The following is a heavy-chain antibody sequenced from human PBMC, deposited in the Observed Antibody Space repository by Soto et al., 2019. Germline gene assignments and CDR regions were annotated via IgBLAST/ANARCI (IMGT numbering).Heavy chain of an antibody. D-gene: IGHD2-2*01. CDR3: ARDPANEGAVPWFDP. CDR2: ITPIFGTA. CDR1: GGTFSSYA. Sequence: SVKVSCKASGGTFSSYAISWVLQAPGQGLEWMGGITPIFGTANYAQKFQGRVTITADESTSTAYMELSSLRSEDTAVYYCARDPANEGAVPWFDPWGQGTRVTVSS. J-gene: IGHJ5*02. V-gene: IGHV1-69*13.